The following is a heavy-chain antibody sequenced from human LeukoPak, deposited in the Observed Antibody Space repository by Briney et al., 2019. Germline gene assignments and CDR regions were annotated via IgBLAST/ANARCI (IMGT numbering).Heavy chain of an antibody. V-gene: IGHV3-64*01. Sequence: GGSLRLSCAASGFTCSSYAMHWVRRARGKGLERVSDIRSNGGSTYYANSVKGRFTISRDNSKNTMYLQMGSLRAEYMAVYYCARGQGTIFGVVIGTDDWGQGTLVTVSS. CDR1: GFTCSSYA. J-gene: IGHJ4*02. D-gene: IGHD3-3*01. CDR3: ARGQGTIFGVVIGTDD. CDR2: IRSNGGST.